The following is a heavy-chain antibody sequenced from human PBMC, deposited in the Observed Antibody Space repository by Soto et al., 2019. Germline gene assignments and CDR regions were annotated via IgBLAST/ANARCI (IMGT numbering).Heavy chain of an antibody. V-gene: IGHV1-69*06. CDR1: GGTFSGHA. J-gene: IGHJ4*02. Sequence: QVQLVQSGAEVKKPGSSVKVSCEASGGTFSGHAISWVRQAPGQGPEWMGGLIPLFGTTQHAQNFQDRLTITADKSTSTAYLELTSLRFEDTAIYYCARGPNWGYRFDSWGQGTLVTVSS. CDR3: ARGPNWGYRFDS. CDR2: LIPLFGTT. D-gene: IGHD7-27*01.